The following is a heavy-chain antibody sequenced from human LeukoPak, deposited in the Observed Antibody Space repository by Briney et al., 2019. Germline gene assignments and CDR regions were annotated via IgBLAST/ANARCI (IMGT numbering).Heavy chain of an antibody. CDR1: GFTFSRHG. V-gene: IGHV3-74*01. D-gene: IGHD3-3*01. CDR3: AKDHYWSIDY. J-gene: IGHJ4*02. Sequence: GGSLRLSCAPSGFTFSRHGMHWVRHAPGQGLVWVSRIKGDGISTNYADSVKGRFTISRDIAKNTLYLQMNSLRAEDTGVYYCAKDHYWSIDYWGQGTLVTVSS. CDR2: IKGDGIST.